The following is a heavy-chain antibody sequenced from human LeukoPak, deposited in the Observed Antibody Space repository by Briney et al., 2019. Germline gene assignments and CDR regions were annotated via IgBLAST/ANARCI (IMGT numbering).Heavy chain of an antibody. V-gene: IGHV3-74*01. CDR3: ARVDTIFGVVPVY. D-gene: IGHD3-3*01. CDR2: INSDGSSA. CDR1: GITFSSYW. J-gene: IGHJ4*02. Sequence: GSLRLFCSASGITFSSYWVHLVPQASGEGLVWVSRINSDGSSASYADSVKGRFTMFRDNAKKKLYLQMNSLRAEDTAVYYCARVDTIFGVVPVYWGQGTLVTVSS.